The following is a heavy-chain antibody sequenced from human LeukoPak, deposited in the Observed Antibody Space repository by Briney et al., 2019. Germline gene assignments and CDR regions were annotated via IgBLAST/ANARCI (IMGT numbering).Heavy chain of an antibody. V-gene: IGHV4-34*01. Sequence: SETLSLTCAVYGGSFSGYYWSWIRQPPGKGLEWIGEINHSGSTNYNPSLKSRVTISVDTSKNQFSLKLSSVTAADTAVYYCASSPRGCSSTNCSDYWGQGTLVTVSS. J-gene: IGHJ4*02. CDR2: INHSGST. CDR1: GGSFSGYY. CDR3: ASSPRGCSSTNCSDY. D-gene: IGHD2-2*01.